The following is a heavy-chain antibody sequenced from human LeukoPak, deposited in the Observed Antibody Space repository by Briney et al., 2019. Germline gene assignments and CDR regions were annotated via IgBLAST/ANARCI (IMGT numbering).Heavy chain of an antibody. J-gene: IGHJ3*02. D-gene: IGHD4-17*01. CDR3: ARVGDDYGDYGGGNDAFDI. CDR2: MNHSGST. V-gene: IGHV4-34*01. Sequence: SETLSLTCAVYGGSFSGYYWSWIRQPPGKGLEWIGEMNHSGSTNYNPSLKSRVTISVDTSKNQFSLKLSSVTAADTAVYYCARVGDDYGDYGGGNDAFDIWGQGTMVTVSS. CDR1: GGSFSGYY.